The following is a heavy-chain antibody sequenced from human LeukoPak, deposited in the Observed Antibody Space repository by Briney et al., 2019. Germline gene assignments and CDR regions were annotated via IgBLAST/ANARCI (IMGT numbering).Heavy chain of an antibody. CDR3: ATNLPGYSYGYWVA. CDR2: MFYTGSG. V-gene: IGHV4-59*01. D-gene: IGHD5-18*01. CDR1: GGSMSNYY. J-gene: IGHJ5*02. Sequence: PSETLSLTCSVSGGSMSNYYWNWIRQPPGKGLEWIGYMFYTGSGKYNPSLKSRVTISVDTSKRQISLKLQSVTAANSAVYYCATNLPGYSYGYWVAWGQGTLVTVSS.